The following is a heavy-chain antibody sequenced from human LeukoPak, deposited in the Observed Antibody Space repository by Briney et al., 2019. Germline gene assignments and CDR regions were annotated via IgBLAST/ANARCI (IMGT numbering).Heavy chain of an antibody. CDR1: GYSLSNYG. Sequence: ASVTVSCKASGYSLSNYGLSWVRQAPGQGLEWMGWISAYNGGTNYAQKFRGRVTMTTDTSTNTGYMELRSLRSDDTAVYFCARDRLRYYGSNNYYSDMDFWGQGTTVTVSS. V-gene: IGHV1-18*01. D-gene: IGHD3-10*01. CDR2: ISAYNGGT. CDR3: ARDRLRYYGSNNYYSDMDF. J-gene: IGHJ6*02.